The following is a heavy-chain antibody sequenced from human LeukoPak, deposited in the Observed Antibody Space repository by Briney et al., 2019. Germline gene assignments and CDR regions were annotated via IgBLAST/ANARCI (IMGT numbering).Heavy chain of an antibody. CDR1: GGSISSGGYY. CDR2: IYHSGST. CDR3: ARGIPPIDY. V-gene: IGHV4-30-2*01. J-gene: IGHJ4*02. Sequence: PSETLSLTCTVSGGSISSGGYYWSWIRQPPGKGLEWIGYIYHSGSTYYNPSLKSRVTISVDRSKNQFSLKLSSVTAADTAVYYCARGIPPIDYWGQGTLVTVSS.